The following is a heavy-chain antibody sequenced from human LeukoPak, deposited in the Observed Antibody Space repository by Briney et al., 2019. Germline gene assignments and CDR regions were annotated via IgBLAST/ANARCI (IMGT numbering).Heavy chain of an antibody. CDR1: GYPFTNYW. V-gene: IGHV1-2*02. CDR2: IVPDTGDT. J-gene: IGHJ4*02. D-gene: IGHD3-16*01. Sequence: ASVKVSCKASGYPFTNYWLHWVRQAPGQGLEWMGWIVPDTGDTNYAQKFQGRVTMTRDTSISTAYVELSSLRSDDAAVYYCATPFTGGGPPYWGQGTLVTVSS. CDR3: ATPFTGGGPPY.